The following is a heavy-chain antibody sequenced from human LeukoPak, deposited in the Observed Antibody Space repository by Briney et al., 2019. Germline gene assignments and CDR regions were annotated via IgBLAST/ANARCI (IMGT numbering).Heavy chain of an antibody. CDR1: GFTFSTYA. CDR2: ISGSGDTA. J-gene: IGHJ6*02. V-gene: IGHV3-23*01. Sequence: GGSLRLSCAASGFTFSTYAMSWVRQAPGKGLEWVSVISGSGDTAYYADSVKGRFAISRDNSKNTLSLQMNSLRAEDTAVYYCARRCLQLFLLHGMDVWGQGTTVTVSS. D-gene: IGHD2-8*01. CDR3: ARRCLQLFLLHGMDV.